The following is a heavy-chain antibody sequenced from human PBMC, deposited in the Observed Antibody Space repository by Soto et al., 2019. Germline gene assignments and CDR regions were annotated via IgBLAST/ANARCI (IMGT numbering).Heavy chain of an antibody. Sequence: QVQLVQSGAEVKKPGASVKVSCKASGNTFTNYDINWVRQATGQGLEYLGWMNPNSGDTAYVQKFQGRVTMTWDTSITTAYMELLSMRSEGTAVYFCARGVKYGAYSRWFDPWGQGTLVTVSS. CDR1: GNTFTNYD. J-gene: IGHJ5*02. CDR2: MNPNSGDT. V-gene: IGHV1-8*01. CDR3: ARGVKYGAYSRWFDP. D-gene: IGHD4-17*01.